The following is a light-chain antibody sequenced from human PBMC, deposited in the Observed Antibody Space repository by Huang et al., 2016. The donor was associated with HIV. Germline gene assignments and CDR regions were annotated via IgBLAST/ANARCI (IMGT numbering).Light chain of an antibody. V-gene: IGKV3-20*01. CDR3: QQYGSSPPYT. CDR1: QSSSAGY. J-gene: IGKJ2*01. CDR2: GAS. Sequence: EIVLTQSPGTLSLSPGERATLSCGASQSSSAGYLAWYQQKPGQAPRLLIYGASTRATGIPDRFSGSGCGTDFTLTISRLEPEDFAVYYCQQYGSSPPYTFGQGTKLEI.